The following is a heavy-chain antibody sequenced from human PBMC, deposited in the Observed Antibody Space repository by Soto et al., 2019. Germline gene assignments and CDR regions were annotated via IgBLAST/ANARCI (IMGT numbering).Heavy chain of an antibody. CDR3: ASPSYGSGSYYNVMGYYYGMDV. CDR2: IYYSGST. Sequence: TLSLTCTVSGGSISSSSYYWGWIRQPPGKGLEWIGSIYYSGSTYYNPSLKSRVTISVDTSKNQFSLKLSSVTAADTAVYYCASPSYGSGSYYNVMGYYYGMDVWGQGT. CDR1: GGSISSSSYY. V-gene: IGHV4-39*01. J-gene: IGHJ6*02. D-gene: IGHD3-10*01.